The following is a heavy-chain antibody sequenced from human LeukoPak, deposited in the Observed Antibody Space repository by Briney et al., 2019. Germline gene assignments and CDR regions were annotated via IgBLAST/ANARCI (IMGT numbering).Heavy chain of an antibody. D-gene: IGHD5-12*01. CDR2: IYSGGSP. CDR1: EFSVGSNY. Sequence: GGSLRLSCAASEFSVGSNYMTWVRQAPGKGLEWVSLIYSGGSPYYADSVKGRFTISRDNSKNTLYLQMNSLRAEDTAVYYCARGPSGYHNPGGQGTLVTVSS. V-gene: IGHV3-66*01. J-gene: IGHJ4*02. CDR3: ARGPSGYHNP.